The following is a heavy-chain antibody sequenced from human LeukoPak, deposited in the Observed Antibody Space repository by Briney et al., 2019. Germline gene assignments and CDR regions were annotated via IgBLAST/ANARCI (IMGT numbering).Heavy chain of an antibody. CDR2: ISSSSDYI. V-gene: IGHV3-21*01. Sequence: GWSLRLSCPASGFTFSDYSMSWLRQPPGKGLEWVSSISSSSDYIYYADSVKGRFTISRDNARNSLYLQMNSLRAEDTAVYYCARSRSVSNYKGMDVWGQGTTVTVSS. CDR3: ARSRSVSNYKGMDV. CDR1: GFTFSDYS. D-gene: IGHD5/OR15-5a*01. J-gene: IGHJ6*02.